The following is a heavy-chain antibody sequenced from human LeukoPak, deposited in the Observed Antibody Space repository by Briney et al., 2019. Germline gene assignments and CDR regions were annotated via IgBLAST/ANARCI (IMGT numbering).Heavy chain of an antibody. V-gene: IGHV3-48*01. CDR2: INSGSSTI. Sequence: PGGSLRLSCGASEFSLRSYSMDWVRQAPGKGLEWVSHINSGSSTIYYADSVKGRFTISRDNAGNSLYLHMNSLRAEDTAVYYCARVLLERPGIDSFDMWGQGTMVTVPS. J-gene: IGHJ3*02. D-gene: IGHD1-1*01. CDR1: EFSLRSYS. CDR3: ARVLLERPGIDSFDM.